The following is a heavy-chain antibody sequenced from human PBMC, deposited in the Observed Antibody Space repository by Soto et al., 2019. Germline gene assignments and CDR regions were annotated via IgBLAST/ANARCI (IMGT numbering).Heavy chain of an antibody. CDR2: SSGTGIST. CDR3: AQSEIPIRTYLPSPAY. V-gene: IGHV3-23*01. J-gene: IGHJ1*01. D-gene: IGHD2-21*01. Sequence: GLSTRVPWGAAWGNCGNHAVSCVIKNKGKGLERLSASSGTGISTYYSDAVKGRFTLSRDNSRNTLYLQMNSLRAEDTAVYYCAQSEIPIRTYLPSPAYRVHGTPVTVSS. CDR1: WGNCGNHA.